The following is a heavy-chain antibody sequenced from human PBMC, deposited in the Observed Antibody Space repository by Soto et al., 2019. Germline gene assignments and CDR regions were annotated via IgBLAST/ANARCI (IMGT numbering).Heavy chain of an antibody. CDR2: INAYNGNT. V-gene: IGHV1-18*01. D-gene: IGHD1-26*01. CDR1: GSTFTSYA. J-gene: IGHJ6*02. Sequence: GAPAKVSRTASGSTFTSYASSSLQQAPVQVLEWMGWINAYNGNTNYAQKLQGRVTMTTDTYTSTAYMELRSLRSDDTAVYYCARGAPLVGAIDYYYYYGMDVWGQGTTVTVSS. CDR3: ARGAPLVGAIDYYYYYGMDV.